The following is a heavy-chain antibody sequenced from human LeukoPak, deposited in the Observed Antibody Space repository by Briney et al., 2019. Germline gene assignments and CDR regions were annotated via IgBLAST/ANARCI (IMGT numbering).Heavy chain of an antibody. V-gene: IGHV3-20*04. J-gene: IGHJ4*02. CDR1: GFTFDDYG. D-gene: IGHD3-22*01. Sequence: PVGSLRLSCAASGFTFDDYGMSWVRHAPGKGLEWVSGINWNGGSTGYADSVKGRFTISRDNAKNSLYLQMNSLRAEDTALYYCATDLNYYDSSGYYFDYWGQGTLVTVSS. CDR2: INWNGGST. CDR3: ATDLNYYDSSGYYFDY.